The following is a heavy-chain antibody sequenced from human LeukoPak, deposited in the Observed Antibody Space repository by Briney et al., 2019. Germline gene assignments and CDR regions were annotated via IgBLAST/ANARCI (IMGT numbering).Heavy chain of an antibody. CDR2: IIPTLSSA. D-gene: IGHD6-13*01. CDR3: ARASELTRSSRYVPPFDS. CDR1: GGTFSDYI. Sequence: ASVKVSCKASGGTFSDYIVSWVRQAPGQGLEWMGRIIPTLSSANYAQKFQGRATFTADKSTSTVYMELSSLRSEDTAVYYCARASELTRSSRYVPPFDSWGQGTLVTVSS. V-gene: IGHV1-69*08. J-gene: IGHJ4*02.